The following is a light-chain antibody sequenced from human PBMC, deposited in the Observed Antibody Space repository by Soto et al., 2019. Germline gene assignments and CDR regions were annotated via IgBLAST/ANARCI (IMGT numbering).Light chain of an antibody. CDR2: DAS. J-gene: IGKJ1*01. CDR3: QHYGGMWT. V-gene: IGKV1-5*01. Sequence: DIQMTQSPSTLSASVGGRFTITCRASQSISNRLAWYKQKPGKAPKVLIYDASSLESGVPSRLSGSGSGTEFILTISSLKPDDFASYCCQHYGGMWTFGQGTQVDIK. CDR1: QSISNR.